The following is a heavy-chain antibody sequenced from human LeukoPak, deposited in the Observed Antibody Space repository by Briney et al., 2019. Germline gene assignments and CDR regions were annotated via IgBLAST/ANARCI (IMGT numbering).Heavy chain of an antibody. CDR3: ARSMVRGAPNWFDP. D-gene: IGHD3-10*01. CDR1: GYTFTSYD. Sequence: ASVKVSCKASGYTFTSYDINWVRQATGQGLEWMGWMNPNSGNTGYAQKFQGRVTMTRNTSISTAYMELSSLRSEDTAVYYCARSMVRGAPNWFDPWGLGTLVTVSS. J-gene: IGHJ5*02. CDR2: MNPNSGNT. V-gene: IGHV1-8*01.